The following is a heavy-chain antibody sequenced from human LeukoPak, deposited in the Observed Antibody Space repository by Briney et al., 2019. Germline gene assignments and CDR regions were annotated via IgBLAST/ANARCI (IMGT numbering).Heavy chain of an antibody. D-gene: IGHD3-3*01. CDR2: IYYSGST. Sequence: SETLSLTCTVSGGSISSYYWSWIRQPPGKGLEWIGYIYYSGSTNYNPSLKSRVTISVDTSKNQFSLKLSSVTAADTAVYYCARAYDFWSGYFDYWGQGTLVTVSS. J-gene: IGHJ4*02. CDR3: ARAYDFWSGYFDY. V-gene: IGHV4-59*12. CDR1: GGSISSYY.